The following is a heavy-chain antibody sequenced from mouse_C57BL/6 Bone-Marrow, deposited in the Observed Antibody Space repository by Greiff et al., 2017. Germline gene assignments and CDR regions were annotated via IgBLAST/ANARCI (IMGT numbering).Heavy chain of an antibody. CDR2: IDPSDSYT. CDR3: ARENYYYGSAWFAY. J-gene: IGHJ3*01. D-gene: IGHD1-1*01. Sequence: QVQLQQPGAELVMPGASVKLSCKASGYTFTSYWMHWVKQRPGQGLEWIGEIDPSDSYTNYNQKFQGKYTLTVDTSSSTAYMQLSSLTSEDSAVYYCARENYYYGSAWFAYWGQGTLVTVSA. V-gene: IGHV1-69*01. CDR1: GYTFTSYW.